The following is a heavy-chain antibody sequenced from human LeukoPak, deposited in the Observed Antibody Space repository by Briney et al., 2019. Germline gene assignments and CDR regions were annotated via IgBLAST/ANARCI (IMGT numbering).Heavy chain of an antibody. Sequence: GESLKISCKGSGYSFTSYWIGWARQMPGKGLEWMGIIYPGDSDTRYSPSFQGQVTISADKSISTAYLQWSSLKASDTAMYYCARLGGGRADTAMEYLDYWGQGTLVTVSS. CDR3: ARLGGGRADTAMEYLDY. CDR1: GYSFTSYW. CDR2: IYPGDSDT. J-gene: IGHJ4*02. D-gene: IGHD5-18*01. V-gene: IGHV5-51*01.